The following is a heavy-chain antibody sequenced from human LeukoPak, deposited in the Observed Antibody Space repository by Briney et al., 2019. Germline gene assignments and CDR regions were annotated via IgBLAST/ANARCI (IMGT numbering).Heavy chain of an antibody. CDR3: AMELVVPVALKAFDY. V-gene: IGHV1-2*02. D-gene: IGHD2-2*01. CDR2: INPNSGGT. J-gene: IGHJ4*02. CDR1: GYTFTGYY. Sequence: ASVKVSCKASGYTFTGYYMHWVRQAPGQGLEWMGWINPNSGGTNYAQKFQGRVTVTRDTAISTGYMELSGLRSDDTAVYYCAMELVVPVALKAFDYWGQGTLVTVSS.